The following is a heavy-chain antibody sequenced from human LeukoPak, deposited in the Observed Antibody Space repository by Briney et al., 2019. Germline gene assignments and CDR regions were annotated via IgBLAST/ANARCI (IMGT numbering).Heavy chain of an antibody. J-gene: IGHJ4*02. Sequence: GGSLRLSCAASGFTFSSYSMNWVRQAPGKGLEWVSSISSSSSYIYYADSVKGRFTISRDNAKNSLYLQMNSLRAEDTAVYYCAREGGYTAMVTSETFDYWGQGTLVTVSS. V-gene: IGHV3-21*01. CDR2: ISSSSSYI. D-gene: IGHD5-18*01. CDR1: GFTFSSYS. CDR3: AREGGYTAMVTSETFDY.